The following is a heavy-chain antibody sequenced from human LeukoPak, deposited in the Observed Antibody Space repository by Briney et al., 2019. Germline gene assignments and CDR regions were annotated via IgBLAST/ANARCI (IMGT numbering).Heavy chain of an antibody. Sequence: TGGSLRLSCAASGFTFSSYGMHWVRPAPGKGLEWMTFIRYDGNIKYYADSVKGRFTISRDNSKNTLYLQMNSLRAEDTAVYYCARGAGTSSYFDYWGQGTLVTVSS. D-gene: IGHD1-14*01. CDR1: GFTFSSYG. CDR2: IRYDGNIK. V-gene: IGHV3-30*02. J-gene: IGHJ4*02. CDR3: ARGAGTSSYFDY.